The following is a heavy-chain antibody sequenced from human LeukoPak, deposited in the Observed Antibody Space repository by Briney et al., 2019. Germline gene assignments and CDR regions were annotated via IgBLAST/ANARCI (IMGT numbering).Heavy chain of an antibody. D-gene: IGHD6-19*01. CDR3: AKSPIAVAGTNYFDY. V-gene: IGHV3-53*01. J-gene: IGHJ4*02. Sequence: GGSLRLSCAASGFTVSSNYMTWVRQAPGKGLEWVSILYSGGSTYYADSVKGRFTISRDNSKNTLYLQMNSLRAEDTAVYYCAKSPIAVAGTNYFDYWGQGTLVTVSS. CDR1: GFTVSSNY. CDR2: LYSGGST.